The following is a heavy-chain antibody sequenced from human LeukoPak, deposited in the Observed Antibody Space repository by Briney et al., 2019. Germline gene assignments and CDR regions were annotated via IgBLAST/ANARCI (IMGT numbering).Heavy chain of an antibody. CDR3: ASYSSSWYTDY. CDR2: IYYSGST. D-gene: IGHD6-13*01. V-gene: IGHV4-39*01. J-gene: IGHJ4*02. CDR1: GGSISSSSYY. Sequence: SXALSLTCTVSGGSISSSSYYWGWIRQPPGKGLEWIGSIYYSGSTYYNPSLKSRVTISVDTSKNQFSLKLSSVTAADTAVYYCASYSSSWYTDYWGQGTLVTVSS.